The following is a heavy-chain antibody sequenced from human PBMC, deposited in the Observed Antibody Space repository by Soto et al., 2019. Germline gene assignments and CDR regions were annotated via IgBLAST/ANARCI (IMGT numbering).Heavy chain of an antibody. CDR3: ATAPHYYYDSSGYHRSPTDY. D-gene: IGHD3-22*01. CDR2: FDPEDGET. V-gene: IGHV1-24*01. J-gene: IGHJ4*02. CDR1: GGTLSNSA. Sequence: ASVKVSCKASGGTLSNSAFSWVRQAPGKGLEWMGGFDPEDGETIYAQKFQGRVTMTEDTSTDTAYMELSSLRSEDTAVYYCATAPHYYYDSSGYHRSPTDYWGQGTLVTVSS.